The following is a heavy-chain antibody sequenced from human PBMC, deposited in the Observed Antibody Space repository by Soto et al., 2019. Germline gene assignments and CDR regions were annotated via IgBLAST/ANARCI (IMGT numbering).Heavy chain of an antibody. CDR3: ARAGYDYIWGRAPADY. V-gene: IGHV3-7*01. Sequence: PGGSLRLSCAASGFTFSTYAMSWVRRAPGKGLEWVANISNNGGRKYYLDSVKGRFSISRDNAKNTLYLQMNSLRAEDTAVYYCARAGYDYIWGRAPADYWGQGTLVTVSS. J-gene: IGHJ4*02. D-gene: IGHD3-16*01. CDR2: ISNNGGRK. CDR1: GFTFSTYA.